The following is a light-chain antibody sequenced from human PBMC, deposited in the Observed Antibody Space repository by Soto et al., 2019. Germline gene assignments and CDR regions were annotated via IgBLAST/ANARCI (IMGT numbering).Light chain of an antibody. CDR2: AAS. J-gene: IGKJ3*01. V-gene: IGKV1-39*01. Sequence: DIQMTQSPSSLSASVGDRVTITCRASQNISNYLNWYQQKPGKAPKLLIYAASNLQRGVPSGFSGSVSGTDFTLTISSLQPEDFATYYCQQSYSTPFTFGPGTKVDIK. CDR1: QNISNY. CDR3: QQSYSTPFT.